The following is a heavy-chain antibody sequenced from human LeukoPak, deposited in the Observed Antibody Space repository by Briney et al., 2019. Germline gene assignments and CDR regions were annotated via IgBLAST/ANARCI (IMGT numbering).Heavy chain of an antibody. V-gene: IGHV4-59*08. D-gene: IGHD6-19*01. CDR2: IYYTGKI. J-gene: IGHJ4*02. CDR3: VRRDTGWNYFDY. CDR1: GGSINSHY. Sequence: SETLSLTCAVSGGSINSHYRGWIRQPPGKGLQWIGDIYYTGKINYNPSLKSRVTITLDTSKDHLSLNLTSVLAADTAIYYCVRRDTGWNYFDYWGQGILVTVSS.